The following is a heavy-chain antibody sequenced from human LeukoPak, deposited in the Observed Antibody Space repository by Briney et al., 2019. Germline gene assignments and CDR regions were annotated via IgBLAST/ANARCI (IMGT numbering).Heavy chain of an antibody. J-gene: IGHJ4*02. Sequence: ASVKVSCKASGYTFTNYAFHWVRQAPGQSLEWMGWTNGATGNTRFSQDFQGRLTITIDTSASTGYVELSSLRSEDTAVYYCAKSPGGNARTWLDYWGQGTLVTVSS. V-gene: IGHV1-3*02. CDR3: AKSPGGNARTWLDY. CDR2: TNGATGNT. CDR1: GYTFTNYA. D-gene: IGHD4-23*01.